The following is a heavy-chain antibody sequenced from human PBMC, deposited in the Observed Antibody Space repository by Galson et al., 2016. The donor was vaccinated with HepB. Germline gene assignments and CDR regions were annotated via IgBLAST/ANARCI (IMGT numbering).Heavy chain of an antibody. D-gene: IGHD3-3*01. CDR2: IRSKASGGST. V-gene: IGHV3-49*03. CDR1: GFTFGDYA. CDR3: TRDPGGTSYDFWSGFYTDYYYYGLDV. J-gene: IGHJ6*02. Sequence: SLRLSCAASGFTFGDYAMNWFRQSPGKGLEWVGFIRSKASGGSTEYAASVTGRFTLSRDDSRSIAYLQMNSLKTEDTAVYFCTRDPGGTSYDFWSGFYTDYYYYGLDVWGQGTTVTVSS.